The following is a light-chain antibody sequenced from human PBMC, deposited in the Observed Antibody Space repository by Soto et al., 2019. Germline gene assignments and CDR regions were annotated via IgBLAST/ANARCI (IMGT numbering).Light chain of an antibody. V-gene: IGKV1-8*01. Sequence: IQMTQYPSSLSASTGDGVTITCRASQGISSYLAWYQQKPGKAPKLLIYAASTLQSGVPSRFSGSGSGTEFTLTISSLQPDDFATYYCQQYNSYSLAFGQGTKVDIK. J-gene: IGKJ1*01. CDR3: QQYNSYSLA. CDR2: AAS. CDR1: QGISSY.